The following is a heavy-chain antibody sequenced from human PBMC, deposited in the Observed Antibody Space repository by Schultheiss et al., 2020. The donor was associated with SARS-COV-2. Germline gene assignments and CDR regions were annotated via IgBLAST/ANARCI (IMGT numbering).Heavy chain of an antibody. J-gene: IGHJ4*02. D-gene: IGHD1-26*01. Sequence: SETLSLTCAVSGGSISSSNWWNWVRQPPGKGLEWIGEIYHSGSTNYNPSLKSRVTISVDKSKNQFSLKLNSVTAADTAVYYCARLRVGARAVYYFDYWGQGTLVTVSS. CDR2: IYHSGST. CDR3: ARLRVGARAVYYFDY. V-gene: IGHV4-4*02. CDR1: GGSISSSNW.